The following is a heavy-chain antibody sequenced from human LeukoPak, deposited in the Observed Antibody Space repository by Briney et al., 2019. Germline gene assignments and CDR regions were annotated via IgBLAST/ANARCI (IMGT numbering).Heavy chain of an antibody. Sequence: GGSLRLSCAASGFTVSSNYMSWVRQAPGKGLEWVSVIYSGGNTYYADSVKGRFTISRDNSKNSLYLQMNSLRAEDTAVYYCAGGGSYYVSYYFDYWGQGTLVTVSS. CDR1: GFTVSSNY. J-gene: IGHJ4*02. CDR2: IYSGGNT. CDR3: AGGGSYYVSYYFDY. V-gene: IGHV3-53*01. D-gene: IGHD1-26*01.